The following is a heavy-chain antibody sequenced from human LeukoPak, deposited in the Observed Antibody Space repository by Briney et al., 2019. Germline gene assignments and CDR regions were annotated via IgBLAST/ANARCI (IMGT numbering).Heavy chain of an antibody. CDR3: ARAQLNLLVDFGMDV. Sequence: SETLSLTCTVSGGSITTYYWTWIRQPPGKGLEWIGYINYSGSTNYNPSLKSRVTISVDTSKNQFSMKLSSVTAADTAVYYCARAQLNLLVDFGMDVWGQGTTVTVSS. V-gene: IGHV4-59*01. D-gene: IGHD1-1*01. CDR2: INYSGST. CDR1: GGSITTYY. J-gene: IGHJ6*02.